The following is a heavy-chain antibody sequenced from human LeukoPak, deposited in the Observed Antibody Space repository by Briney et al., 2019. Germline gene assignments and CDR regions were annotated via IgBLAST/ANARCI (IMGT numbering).Heavy chain of an antibody. V-gene: IGHV4-31*03. CDR1: GGSISSGGYY. D-gene: IGHD3-22*01. CDR2: IYCSGST. J-gene: IGHJ5*02. CDR3: ARDAYYYDSSGYYSGWFDP. Sequence: SQTLSLTCTVSGGSISSGGYYWSWIRQHPGKGLEWIGYIYCSGSTYYNPSLKSRVTISVDTSKNQFSLKLSSVTAADTAVYYCARDAYYYDSSGYYSGWFDPWGQGTLVTVSS.